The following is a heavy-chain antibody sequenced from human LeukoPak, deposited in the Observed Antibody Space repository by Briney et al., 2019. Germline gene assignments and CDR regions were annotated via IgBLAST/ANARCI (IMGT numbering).Heavy chain of an antibody. CDR3: ARAKAPITMIVVVTPFDY. CDR1: GFTVGSNY. J-gene: IGHJ4*02. CDR2: ISSSSSYI. V-gene: IGHV3-21*01. D-gene: IGHD3-22*01. Sequence: PGGSLRLSCAASGFTVGSNYMSWVRQAPGKGLEWVSSISSSSSYIYYADSVRGRFTISRDNAKNSLYLQMNSLRAEDTAVYYCARAKAPITMIVVVTPFDYWGQGTLVTVSS.